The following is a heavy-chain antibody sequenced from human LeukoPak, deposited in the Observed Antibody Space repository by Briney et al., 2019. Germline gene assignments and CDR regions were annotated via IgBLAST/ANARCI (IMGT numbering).Heavy chain of an antibody. V-gene: IGHV3-48*03. D-gene: IGHD5-18*01. J-gene: IGHJ6*03. CDR2: ISSSGSTI. CDR1: GFTFSSYE. CDR3: ARVRDTRFEGYYMDV. Sequence: GGSLRLSCAASGFTFSSYEMNWVRQAPGKGLEWVSYISSSGSTIYYADSVKGRFTISRDNAKNSLYLQMNSLRAEDTAVYYCARVRDTRFEGYYMDVWGKGTTVTVSS.